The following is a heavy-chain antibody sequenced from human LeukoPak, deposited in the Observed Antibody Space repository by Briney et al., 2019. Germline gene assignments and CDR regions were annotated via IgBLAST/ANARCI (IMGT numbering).Heavy chain of an antibody. CDR1: GGTFSSYA. CDR2: IIPILGIA. J-gene: IGHJ4*02. CDR3: ARDRPLRDGYNSFGY. D-gene: IGHD5-24*01. Sequence: SVKVSCKASGGTFSSYAISWVRQAPGQGLEWMGRIIPILGIANYAQKFQGRVTITADKSTSTAYMELSSLRSEDTAVYYCARDRPLRDGYNSFGYWGQGTLVTVSS. V-gene: IGHV1-69*04.